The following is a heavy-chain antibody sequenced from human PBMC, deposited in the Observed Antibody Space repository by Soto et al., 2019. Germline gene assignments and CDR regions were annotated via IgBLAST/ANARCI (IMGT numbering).Heavy chain of an antibody. J-gene: IGHJ3*01. CDR3: AKATATFGGAFDF. CDR2: ILVDGRT. D-gene: IGHD3-3*01. V-gene: IGHV3-23*01. CDR1: GFPCGSYD. Sequence: RLSCAASGFPCGSYDMTWVRQAPGKGLEWVSTILVDGRTFYVDSVKGRFTISRDNSRNTVYLQMNSLTAGDTALYYCAKATATFGGAFDFCGQGTMVTVSS.